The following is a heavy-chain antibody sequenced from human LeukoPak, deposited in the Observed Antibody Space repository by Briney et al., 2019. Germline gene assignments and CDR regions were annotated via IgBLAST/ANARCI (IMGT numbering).Heavy chain of an antibody. CDR3: PKGGDIVVVYMDG. V-gene: IGHV3-11*01. D-gene: IGHD2-2*01. Sequence: GGTLSLSCAASGFTFSDYYMSWIRKPQGKGLERVSYISSSGSTIYYADPLKGRFTTSRDNPKNTLYLPMNSLRTEAPAVYYFPKGGDIVVVYMDGWGNGTTVTVFS. CDR1: GFTFSDYY. J-gene: IGHJ6*03. CDR2: ISSSGSTI.